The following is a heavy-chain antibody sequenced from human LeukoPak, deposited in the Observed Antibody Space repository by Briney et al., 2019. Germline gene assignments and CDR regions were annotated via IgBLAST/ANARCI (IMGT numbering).Heavy chain of an antibody. V-gene: IGHV3-30*02. CDR2: IRYDGSNK. CDR1: GFTFRSYG. Sequence: PGGSLRLSCAASGFTFRSYGTHWVRQAPGKGLEWVAFIRYDGSNKYYADSVKGRFTISRDNSKNTLYLQMNSLRAEDTAVYYCAKTDYDFAGVWGQGTIVTVSS. CDR3: AKTDYDFAGV. J-gene: IGHJ3*01. D-gene: IGHD3-3*01.